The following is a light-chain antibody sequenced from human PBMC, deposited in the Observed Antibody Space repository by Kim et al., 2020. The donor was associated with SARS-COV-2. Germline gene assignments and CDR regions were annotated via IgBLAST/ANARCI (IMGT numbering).Light chain of an antibody. V-gene: IGKV1-33*01. CDR2: DAS. CDR1: QDISNY. J-gene: IGKJ2*01. CDR3: QQYDNLPYT. Sequence: SASVGDRVTITCQESQDISNYLNWYQQKPGKAPKLLIYDASNLETGVPSRFSGSGSGTDFTFTISSLQPEDIATYYCQQYDNLPYTFGQGTNLEI.